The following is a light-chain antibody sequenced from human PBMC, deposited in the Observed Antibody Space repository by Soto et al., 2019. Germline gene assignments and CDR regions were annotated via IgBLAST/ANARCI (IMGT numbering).Light chain of an antibody. CDR2: DIS. Sequence: DIQLTQSASSLSASVGDRVTITCQASQVITNYLNWYQQKPGKAPKLLIYDISTLEIGVPSRVGGSGSGTHFTFTITGLQPEDIATYYCQQYENLPYTFGQGTKL. CDR3: QQYENLPYT. V-gene: IGKV1-33*01. CDR1: QVITNY. J-gene: IGKJ2*01.